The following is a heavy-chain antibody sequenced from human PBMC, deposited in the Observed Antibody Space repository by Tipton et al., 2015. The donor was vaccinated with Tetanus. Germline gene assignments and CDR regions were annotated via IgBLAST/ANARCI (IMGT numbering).Heavy chain of an antibody. Sequence: QLVQSGAEVKQPGESLKISCKGSGYMFSSHWIGWVRQVPGKGLEWLGIVYPGDSDATYSPSFQGQVTISADKSISTAYLQWRSLKASDTAIYFCARLPKHYSASGSTWGQGTLVTVSS. CDR3: ARLPKHYSASGST. V-gene: IGHV5-51*01. D-gene: IGHD3-10*01. J-gene: IGHJ5*02. CDR2: VYPGDSDA. CDR1: GYMFSSHW.